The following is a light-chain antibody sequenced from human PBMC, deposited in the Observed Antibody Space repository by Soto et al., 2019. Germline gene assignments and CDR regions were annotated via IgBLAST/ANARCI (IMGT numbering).Light chain of an antibody. CDR1: QSISNN. V-gene: IGKV3-15*01. CDR2: GAS. Sequence: ETVMTQSPGTLSVSPGERATVSCRASQSISNNVAWYQQKPGQAPRLLFYGASTRAAGIPARFSGSGSGTECTLTISSLQSEDVPLYYCQQYNNWPRTFGQGTKVDIK. J-gene: IGKJ1*01. CDR3: QQYNNWPRT.